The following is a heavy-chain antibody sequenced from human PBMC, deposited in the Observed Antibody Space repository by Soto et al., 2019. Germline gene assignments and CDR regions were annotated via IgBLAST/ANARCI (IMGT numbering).Heavy chain of an antibody. CDR3: AREENCSGGTCYSEYFHR. J-gene: IGHJ1*01. Sequence: ASVKVSCKASGYLFTAYSMHWVRLAPGQGLEWMGVVNPSGGSTKYAQNFQGRVTMTRDTSTTTIYMKLSSLRSDDTAIYYCAREENCSGGTCYSEYFHRWGQGTPVTVSS. CDR1: GYLFTAYS. D-gene: IGHD2-15*01. V-gene: IGHV1-46*01. CDR2: VNPSGGST.